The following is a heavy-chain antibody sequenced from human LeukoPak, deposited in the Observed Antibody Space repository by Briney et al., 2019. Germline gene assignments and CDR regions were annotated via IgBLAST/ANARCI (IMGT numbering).Heavy chain of an antibody. D-gene: IGHD3-3*01. J-gene: IGHJ4*02. CDR2: IDPNTGGT. CDR3: ARGYYDFWTY. V-gene: IGHV1-2*02. CDR1: GYTFTGYY. Sequence: ASVRVSCKASGYTFTGYYMHWVRQAPGQGLEWMGWIDPNTGGTNYAQKFQGRVTMTRDTSISTAYMELSRLRSDDTAVYYCARGYYDFWTYWGQGTLVTVSS.